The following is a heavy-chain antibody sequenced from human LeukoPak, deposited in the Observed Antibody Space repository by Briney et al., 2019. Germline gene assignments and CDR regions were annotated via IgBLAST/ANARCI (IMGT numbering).Heavy chain of an antibody. Sequence: GASVKVSCKASGYTFTSYYMHWVRQAPGQGLEWMGIINPSGGSTSYAQKFQGRVTMTRDMSTSTVYMELSSLRSEDTAVYYCARKSNTVTGFAYWGQGTLVTVSS. CDR1: GYTFTSYY. CDR3: ARKSNTVTGFAY. J-gene: IGHJ4*02. V-gene: IGHV1-46*01. D-gene: IGHD4-17*01. CDR2: INPSGGST.